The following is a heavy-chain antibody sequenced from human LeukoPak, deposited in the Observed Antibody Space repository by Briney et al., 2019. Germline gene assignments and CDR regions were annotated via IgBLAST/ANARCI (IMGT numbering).Heavy chain of an antibody. CDR3: ARADARGYSSSYDAFDI. J-gene: IGHJ3*02. CDR2: ISSNGGST. D-gene: IGHD6-19*01. V-gene: IGHV3-64*01. CDR1: GFTFSSYA. Sequence: PEGSLRLSCAASGFTFSSYAMHWVRQAPGKGLEYVSAISSNGGSTYYANSVKGRFTISRDNSKNTLYLQMGSLRAEDMAVYYCARADARGYSSSYDAFDIWGQGTMVTVSS.